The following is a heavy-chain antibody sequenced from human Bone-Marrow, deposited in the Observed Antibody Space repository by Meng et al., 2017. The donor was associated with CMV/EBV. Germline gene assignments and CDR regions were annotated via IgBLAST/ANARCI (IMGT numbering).Heavy chain of an antibody. J-gene: IGHJ4*02. CDR3: ARERGGSYYFDY. CDR1: GGTFISYA. Sequence: SVKISCKASGGTFISYAISWVRQAPGQGLEWMGGIIPIFGTANYAQKFQGRVTITTAESTSTAYMELSSLRSEDTAVYYCARERGGSYYFDYWGQGTLVTVSS. CDR2: IIPIFGTA. V-gene: IGHV1-69*05. D-gene: IGHD3-16*01.